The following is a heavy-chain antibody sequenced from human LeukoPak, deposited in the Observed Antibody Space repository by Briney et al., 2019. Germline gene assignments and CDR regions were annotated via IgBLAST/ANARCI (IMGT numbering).Heavy chain of an antibody. CDR1: GGSISSSSYY. Sequence: SETLSLTCTVSGGSISSSSYYWGWIRQPPGKGLEWIGSIYYSGSTYYNPSLKSRVTISVDTSKNQFSLKLSSVTAADTAVYYCARTYYYDSSGQYYYYYMDVWGKGTTVTISS. CDR2: IYYSGST. CDR3: ARTYYYDSSGQYYYYYMDV. J-gene: IGHJ6*03. V-gene: IGHV4-39*01. D-gene: IGHD3-22*01.